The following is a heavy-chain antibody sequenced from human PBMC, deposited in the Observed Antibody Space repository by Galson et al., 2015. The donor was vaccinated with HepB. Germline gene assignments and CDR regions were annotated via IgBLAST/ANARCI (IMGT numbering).Heavy chain of an antibody. CDR3: ARERGSGWYEGFDF. CDR2: IWNDGSIE. J-gene: IGHJ4*02. V-gene: IGHV3-33*01. D-gene: IGHD6-19*01. Sequence: SLRLSCAVSGFTFSNHAMHWVRQAPGKGLEWVAVIWNDGSIEYYADSVNGRFTIYRDKSKNTLYLQMDSLRVEDTAVYYCARERGSGWYEGFDFWGQGTLVTVSS. CDR1: GFTFSNHA.